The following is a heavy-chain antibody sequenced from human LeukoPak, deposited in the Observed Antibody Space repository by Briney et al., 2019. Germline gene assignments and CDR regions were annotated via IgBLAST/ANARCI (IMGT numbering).Heavy chain of an antibody. CDR3: AKDRSGLNWYFDL. CDR2: ISYDGSNQ. D-gene: IGHD6-19*01. CDR1: GFTFSNYG. Sequence: GGSLRLSCAASGFTFSNYGMHGVRQAPGKGLEWVAIISYDGSNQYYTDSVKGRFTISRDNSKNTLYLQMNSLRAEDTAVYYCAKDRSGLNWYFDLWGRGTLVTVSS. V-gene: IGHV3-30*18. J-gene: IGHJ2*01.